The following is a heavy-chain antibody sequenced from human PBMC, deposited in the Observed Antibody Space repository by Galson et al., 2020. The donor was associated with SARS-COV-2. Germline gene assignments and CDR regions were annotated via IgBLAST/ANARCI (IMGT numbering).Heavy chain of an antibody. Sequence: GGSLRLSCAGSGFTFSSYWMSWVRQAPGKGLEWVANIKQDGSEKYYVDSVKGRFTFSRDNSKNSLYLQMNSLRVEDTATVDCVRDAGSGCHFPDYHRDHWGQGILVTV. CDR2: IKQDGSEK. J-gene: IGHJ4*01. D-gene: IGHD6-19*01. V-gene: IGHV3-7*03. CDR3: VRDAGSGCHFPDYHRDH. CDR1: GFTFSSYW.